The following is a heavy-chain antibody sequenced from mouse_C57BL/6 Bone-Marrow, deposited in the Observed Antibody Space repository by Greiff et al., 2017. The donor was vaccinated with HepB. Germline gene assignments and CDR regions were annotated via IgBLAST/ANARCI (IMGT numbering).Heavy chain of an antibody. CDR2: IYPGNSDT. CDR1: GYTFTSYW. Sequence: VQLQQSGTVLARPGASVKMSCKTSGYTFTSYWMHWVKQRPGQGLEWIGAIYPGNSDTSYNQKFKGKAKLTAVTSASTAYMELSSLTKEDSAVYYCTREGPNWVYWYFDVWGTGTTVTVSS. D-gene: IGHD4-1*01. CDR3: TREGPNWVYWYFDV. J-gene: IGHJ1*03. V-gene: IGHV1-5*01.